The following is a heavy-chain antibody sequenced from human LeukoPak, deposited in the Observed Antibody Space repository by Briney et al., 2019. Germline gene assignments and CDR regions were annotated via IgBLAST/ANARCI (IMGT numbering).Heavy chain of an antibody. CDR1: GGSFSGYY. CDR3: ARDGWPNFYGMDV. D-gene: IGHD2-15*01. J-gene: IGHJ6*02. Sequence: SETLSLTCAVYGGSFSGYYWSWIRQPPGKGLEWIGEINHSGSTNYNPSLKSRVTMSVDTSKNQFSLKLSSVTAADTAVYYCARDGWPNFYGMDVWGQGTTVTVSS. CDR2: INHSGST. V-gene: IGHV4-34*01.